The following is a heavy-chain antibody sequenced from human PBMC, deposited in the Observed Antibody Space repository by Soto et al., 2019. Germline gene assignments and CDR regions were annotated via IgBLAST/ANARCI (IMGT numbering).Heavy chain of an antibody. D-gene: IGHD5-12*01. CDR1: GGSINSGGYY. Sequence: PSETLSLTCAVSGGSINSGGYYWSWIRQHPGKGLEWIGCIYYSGNTYYNPSLKSRVTISVDTSMNQFSLKLSSVTPEDTAVYFCAKGDNLGPKTGYAFDPWGQGIMVTAPQ. V-gene: IGHV4-31*11. CDR3: AKGDNLGPKTGYAFDP. J-gene: IGHJ5*02. CDR2: IYYSGNT.